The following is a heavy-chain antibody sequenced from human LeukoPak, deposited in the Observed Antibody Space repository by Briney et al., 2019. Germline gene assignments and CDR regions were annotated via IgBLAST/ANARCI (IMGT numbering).Heavy chain of an antibody. D-gene: IGHD3-22*01. V-gene: IGHV1-24*01. J-gene: IGHJ4*02. CDR1: RYTLTELS. CDR3: AIPPPPYYYDSSGYLY. CDR2: FDPEDGET. Sequence: ASVKVSCKVSRYTLTELSMHWVRQAPGKGLEWMGGFDPEDGETIYAQKFQGRVTMTEDTSTDTAYMELSSLRSEDTAVYYFAIPPPPYYYDSSGYLYWGQGTLVTVSS.